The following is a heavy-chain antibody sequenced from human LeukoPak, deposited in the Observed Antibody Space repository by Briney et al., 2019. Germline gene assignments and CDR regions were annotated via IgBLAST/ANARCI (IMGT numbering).Heavy chain of an antibody. J-gene: IGHJ4*02. CDR1: GGSISSYY. D-gene: IGHD4-17*01. Sequence: PSETLSLTCTVSGGSISSYYWSWIRQPAGKGLEWIGRIYTSGSTNYNPSLKSRVTMSLDTSKNQFSLKLSSVTAADTAVYYCARGDRGRAYGDYPYYFDYWGQGTLVTVSS. CDR3: ARGDRGRAYGDYPYYFDY. V-gene: IGHV4-4*07. CDR2: IYTSGST.